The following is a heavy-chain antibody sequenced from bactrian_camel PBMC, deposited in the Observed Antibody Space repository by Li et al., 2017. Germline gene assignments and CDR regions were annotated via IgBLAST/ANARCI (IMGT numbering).Heavy chain of an antibody. J-gene: IGHJ6*01. Sequence: HVQLVESGGDSVQAGGSLRLSCAVSGNIASLACMGWFRQVPGKEREEVARIGGNAGTRYSDSVKGRFTISQDSAKNTMYLQMDMLTPDDTAMYFCAADSELGCGVLGDFRTWGQGTQVTVS. CDR1: GNIASLAC. CDR2: IGGNAGT. D-gene: IGHD3*01. V-gene: IGHV3S53*01. CDR3: AADSELGCGVLGDFRT.